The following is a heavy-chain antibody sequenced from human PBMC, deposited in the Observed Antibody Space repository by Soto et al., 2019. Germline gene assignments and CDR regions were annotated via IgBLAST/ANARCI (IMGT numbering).Heavy chain of an antibody. V-gene: IGHV3-7*03. CDR2: INVDGGEI. CDR1: GFIFSTSW. J-gene: IGHJ4*02. Sequence: EVQLVESGGGLVQPGGSLRLSCEASGFIFSTSWMTWVRQPPGKGLEWVASINVDGGEIYYVGSVRGRITVPKANAKNVLYLQTNSHRGAATAVYYCARDAGPNTVDHWGQGTLVTASS. CDR3: ARDAGPNTVDH.